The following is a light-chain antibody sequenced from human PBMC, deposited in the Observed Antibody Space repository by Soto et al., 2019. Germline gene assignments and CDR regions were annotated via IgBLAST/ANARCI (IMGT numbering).Light chain of an antibody. Sequence: EIVLTQSPATLSLSPGERATLSCRASQSVSSYLAWYQQKPGQAPRLLIYDASNRATGIPARLSGSGSGTDFTLTISSLEPEDFAVYYCQQRSNWPPKLTFGGGTKVEIK. V-gene: IGKV3-11*01. CDR1: QSVSSY. J-gene: IGKJ4*01. CDR2: DAS. CDR3: QQRSNWPPKLT.